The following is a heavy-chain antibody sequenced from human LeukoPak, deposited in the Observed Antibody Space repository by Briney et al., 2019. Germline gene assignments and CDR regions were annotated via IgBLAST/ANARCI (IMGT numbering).Heavy chain of an antibody. J-gene: IGHJ4*02. CDR1: GFTSSGSA. V-gene: IGHV3-73*01. CDR2: IRSKANSYAT. CDR3: TSRLPDVDY. Sequence: PGGSLRLSCAASGFTSSGSAMHWVRQASGKGLEWVGRIRSKANSYATAYAASVKGRFTISRDDSKNTAYLQMNSLKTEDTAVYYCTSRLPDVDYWGQGTLVTVSS.